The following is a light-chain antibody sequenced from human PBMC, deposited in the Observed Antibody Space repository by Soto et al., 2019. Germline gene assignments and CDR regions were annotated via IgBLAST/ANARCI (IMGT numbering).Light chain of an antibody. CDR1: QSVSSSY. CDR3: QHYGSSRLVT. CDR2: GAS. J-gene: IGKJ5*01. Sequence: EIVLTQSPGTLSLSPGERATLSCRASQSVSSSYLAWYQQKPGQAPRLLIYGASSRATGIPDRFSGSGSGTDFTLTISRLEPEDFAVYYCQHYGSSRLVTFSQGTRLEIK. V-gene: IGKV3-20*01.